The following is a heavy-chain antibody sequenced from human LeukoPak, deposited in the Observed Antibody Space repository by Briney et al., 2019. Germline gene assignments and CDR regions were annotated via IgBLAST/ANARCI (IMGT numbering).Heavy chain of an antibody. J-gene: IGHJ6*02. CDR3: ARVEITMVRGVINYYYYYGMDV. CDR2: INPNSGGT. CDR1: GYTFTGYY. D-gene: IGHD3-10*01. Sequence: ASVKVSCKASGYTFTGYYMHWVRQAPGQGLEWMGWINPNSGGTNYAQKFQGRVTMTTDTSTSTAYMELRSLRSDDTAVYYCARVEITMVRGVINYYYYYGMDVWGQGTTVTVSS. V-gene: IGHV1-2*02.